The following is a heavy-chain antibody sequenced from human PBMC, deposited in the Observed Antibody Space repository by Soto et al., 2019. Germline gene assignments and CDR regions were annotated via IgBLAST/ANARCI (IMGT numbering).Heavy chain of an antibody. CDR1: GYTFTSYG. D-gene: IGHD2-21*02. Sequence: GASVKVSCKASGYTFTSYGISWVRQAPGQGLEWMGWISAYNDNTNYAQKLQGRVTMTTDTSTSTAYMELRSLRSDDTAVYYCASGGNSPGDSYYGMDVWGQGTTVTVSS. CDR3: ASGGNSPGDSYYGMDV. J-gene: IGHJ6*02. V-gene: IGHV1-18*04. CDR2: ISAYNDNT.